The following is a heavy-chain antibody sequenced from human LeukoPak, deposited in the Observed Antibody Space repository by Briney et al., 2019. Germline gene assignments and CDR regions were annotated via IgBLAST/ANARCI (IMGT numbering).Heavy chain of an antibody. CDR1: GYTFTSYG. CDR3: ARDPRGYSGYDHHWFDP. CDR2: ISAYNGNT. V-gene: IGHV1-18*01. D-gene: IGHD5-12*01. J-gene: IGHJ5*02. Sequence: ASVKVSCKASGYTFTSYGISWVRQAPGQGLEWMGWISAYNGNTNYAQKLQGRVTMTTDTSTSTAYMELRSLRSDDTAVYYCARDPRGYSGYDHHWFDPWGQGPLVTVSS.